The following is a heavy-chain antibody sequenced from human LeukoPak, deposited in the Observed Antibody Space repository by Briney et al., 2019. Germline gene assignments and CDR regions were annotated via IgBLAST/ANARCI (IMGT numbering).Heavy chain of an antibody. V-gene: IGHV1-3*01. CDR3: ARDRAVTTVYYYYYYGMDV. Sequence: ASVKVSCKASGYTFTSYAMHWVRQAPGQRLEWMGWINAGNGNTKYSQKFQGRVTITRDTSASTAYMELSSLRSEDTAVYYCARDRAVTTVYYYYYYGMDVWGQGTTVTVSS. J-gene: IGHJ6*02. CDR1: GYTFTSYA. CDR2: INAGNGNT. D-gene: IGHD4-17*01.